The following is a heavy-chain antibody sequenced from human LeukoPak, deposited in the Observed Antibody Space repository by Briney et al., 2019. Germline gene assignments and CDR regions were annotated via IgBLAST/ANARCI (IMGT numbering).Heavy chain of an antibody. V-gene: IGHV4-59*08. Sequence: GSLRLSCAASGFTFSSYSMNWVRQPPGKGLEWIGYIYYSGSTNYNPSLKSRVTISEDTSKNQFSLELNSVTVADTAVYYCARHDQVSTSSPKFNDAFDIWGQGTMVTVSS. CDR3: ARHDQVSTSSPKFNDAFDI. J-gene: IGHJ3*02. D-gene: IGHD2-2*01. CDR1: GFTFSSYS. CDR2: IYYSGST.